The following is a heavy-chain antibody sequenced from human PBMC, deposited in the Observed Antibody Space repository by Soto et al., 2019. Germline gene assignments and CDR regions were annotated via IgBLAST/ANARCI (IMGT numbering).Heavy chain of an antibody. D-gene: IGHD5-18*01. CDR2: ISWNSGNI. Sequence: EVQLEESGGALVQPGRSLRLSCAASGFTFDDYAMYWVRQVLGKGLEWVSSISWNSGNIGYAASVKGRFTTSGDNAENSLYLQMNSLRPEDTALYYCVRSKGGYSYGTPFDYWGQGTLVTVSS. CDR3: VRSKGGYSYGTPFDY. J-gene: IGHJ4*02. V-gene: IGHV3-9*01. CDR1: GFTFDDYA.